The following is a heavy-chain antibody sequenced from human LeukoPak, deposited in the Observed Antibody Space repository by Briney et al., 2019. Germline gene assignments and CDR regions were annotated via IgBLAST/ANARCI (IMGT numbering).Heavy chain of an antibody. CDR3: AKGFSRNWYY. V-gene: IGHV3-23*01. CDR2: ISGSGGAT. CDR1: GFTFSSDA. J-gene: IGHJ4*02. D-gene: IGHD1-1*01. Sequence: PGGSLRLSCAASGFTFSSDAMSWVRQAPGKGLEWVSGISGSGGATYHADSVKGRFTISGGNSKNTLYLQMNSLRAEDTAVYYCAKGFSRNWYYWGQGTLVTVSS.